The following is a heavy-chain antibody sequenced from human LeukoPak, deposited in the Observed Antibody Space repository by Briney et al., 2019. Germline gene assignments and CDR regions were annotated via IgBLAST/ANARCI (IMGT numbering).Heavy chain of an antibody. J-gene: IGHJ4*02. CDR3: ARGGDSSGYSL. CDR1: GFTFSSYE. Sequence: GGSLRLSCAASGFTFSSYEMNWVRQAQGKGLEWVSYISSSGSTIYYADSVKGRFTISRDNAKNSLYLQMNSLRAEDTAVYYCARGGDSSGYSLWGQGTLVTVSS. V-gene: IGHV3-48*03. CDR2: ISSSGSTI. D-gene: IGHD3-22*01.